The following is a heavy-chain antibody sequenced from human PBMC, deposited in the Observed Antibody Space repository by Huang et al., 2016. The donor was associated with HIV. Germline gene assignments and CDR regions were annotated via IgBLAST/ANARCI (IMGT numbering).Heavy chain of an antibody. J-gene: IGHJ6*03. CDR3: ARLPTPSYYDTWSLSPVEEDFFYFNMDL. D-gene: IGHD3-3*01. CDR2: IKPGGPS. V-gene: IGHV4-34*02. CDR1: GSSFTTYF. Sequence: QVRLEQWGEGVVKPSDTLSLTFAVYGSSFTTYFWRWIRQSPVQGLHGFGEIKPGGPSNYNPVFQSRVIMSVDTPKNQFSLSLRDMTAADAAIYYCARLPTPSYYDTWSLSPVEEDFFYFNMDLWGQGTPLIVSS.